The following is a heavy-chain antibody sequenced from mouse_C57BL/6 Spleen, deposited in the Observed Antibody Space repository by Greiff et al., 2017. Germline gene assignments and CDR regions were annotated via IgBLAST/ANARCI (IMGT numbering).Heavy chain of an antibody. J-gene: IGHJ1*03. Sequence: QVQLKQPGAELVKPGASVKLSCKASGYTFTSYWMHWVKQRPGQGLEWIGMIHPNSGSTNYNEKFKSKAKLTVDKSSSTAYMQLSSLTSEDSAVYYCARWGDGSWYFDVWGTGTTVTVSS. D-gene: IGHD2-3*01. V-gene: IGHV1-64*01. CDR3: ARWGDGSWYFDV. CDR2: IHPNSGST. CDR1: GYTFTSYW.